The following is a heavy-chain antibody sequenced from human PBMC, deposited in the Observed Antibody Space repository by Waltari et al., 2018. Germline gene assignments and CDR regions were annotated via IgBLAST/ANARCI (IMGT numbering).Heavy chain of an antibody. CDR3: ARGYSSSSVTDFDY. J-gene: IGHJ4*02. CDR2: ISSSRGYI. Sequence: EVQLVESGGGLVKPGGSLRLSCAASGFTFSSYSMNWVRQAPGKGLGWVSSISSSRGYICYADDVKGRFTISRDNAKDSLYLQMNSLRAEDTAVDYCARGYSSSSVTDFDYWGQGTLVTVSS. D-gene: IGHD6-6*01. CDR1: GFTFSSYS. V-gene: IGHV3-21*01.